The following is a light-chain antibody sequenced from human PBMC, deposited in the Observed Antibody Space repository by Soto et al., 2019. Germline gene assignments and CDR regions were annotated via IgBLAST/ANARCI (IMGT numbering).Light chain of an antibody. CDR3: KVSDGNSDRYV. J-gene: IGLJ1*01. CDR1: NIGSKT. Sequence: TEPRWVSVSRGQTAMITCGGNNIGSKTVHWYQQKPGQAPVLVVYDDIDRPSGIPERFSGSHSGNTATLTISRVEAGDEADYLCKVSDGNSDRYVFGTGHKVTAL. CDR2: DDI. V-gene: IGLV3-21*02.